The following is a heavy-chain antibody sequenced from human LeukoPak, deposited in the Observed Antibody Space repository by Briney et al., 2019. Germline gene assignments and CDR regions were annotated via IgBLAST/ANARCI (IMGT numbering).Heavy chain of an antibody. Sequence: SETLSLTCTVSSGSIWSDALYWGWIRQPPGKGMEWLGSLFYSGSTSYNPSLKSRVTISVDTSKNQFSLKLSSVTAADTAVYYCARQSGGATVTTIFDYWGQGTLVTVSS. CDR2: LFYSGST. D-gene: IGHD4-17*01. CDR1: SGSIWSDALY. J-gene: IGHJ4*02. CDR3: ARQSGGATVTTIFDY. V-gene: IGHV4-39*01.